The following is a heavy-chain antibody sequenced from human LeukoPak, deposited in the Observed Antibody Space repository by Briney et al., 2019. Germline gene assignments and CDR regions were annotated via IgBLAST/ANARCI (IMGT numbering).Heavy chain of an antibody. CDR3: AREYGWLYAPLDV. Sequence: PSETLSLTCAVYGGSFSGYYWSWIRQPPGKGLEWIGEINHSGSTNYNPSLKSRVTISVDTSKNQFSLKLSSVTAADTAVYYCAREYGWLYAPLDVWGQGTTVTVSS. CDR1: GGSFSGYY. J-gene: IGHJ6*02. D-gene: IGHD3-22*01. V-gene: IGHV4-34*01. CDR2: INHSGST.